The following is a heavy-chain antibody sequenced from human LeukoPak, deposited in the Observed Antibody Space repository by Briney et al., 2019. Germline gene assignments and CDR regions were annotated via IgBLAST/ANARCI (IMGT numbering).Heavy chain of an antibody. CDR3: ARSGSYYKSRLDY. CDR1: GVSISSSSYY. CDR2: IYYSGST. V-gene: IGHV4-39*01. J-gene: IGHJ4*02. D-gene: IGHD3-10*01. Sequence: SETLSLTCTVSGVSISSSSYYWGWIRQPPGKGLEWIGSIYYSGSTYYNPSLKSRVTISVDTSKNLFSLKLSSVTAADTAVYYCARSGSYYKSRLDYWGQGTLVTVSS.